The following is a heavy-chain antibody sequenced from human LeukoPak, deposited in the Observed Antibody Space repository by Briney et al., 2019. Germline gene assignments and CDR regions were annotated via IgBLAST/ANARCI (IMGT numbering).Heavy chain of an antibody. CDR2: IYPADSDT. V-gene: IGHV5-51*01. D-gene: IGHD5-24*01. CDR3: ARLRRRDGYKIDY. Sequence: GESLQISCQCSGSIFTSYWIGWVRQLPGKGLEGMGIIYPADSDTRYSPSFQGQVTISADKSISTAYLQWSSLKASDTAMYYCARLRRRDGYKIDYWGQGTLVTVSS. J-gene: IGHJ4*02. CDR1: GSIFTSYW.